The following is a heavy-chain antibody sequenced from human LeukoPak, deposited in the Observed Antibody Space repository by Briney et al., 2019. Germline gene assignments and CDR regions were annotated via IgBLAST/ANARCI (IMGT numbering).Heavy chain of an antibody. J-gene: IGHJ3*02. V-gene: IGHV4-59*01. CDR3: VRLQPNTGEWAFDI. D-gene: IGHD1-1*01. CDR2: ISNSGST. Sequence: SETLSLTCTVSSGSISGYYWSWIRQPPGEGLEWIGYISNSGSTNYNPSLKSRVTISVDTSKNQLSLKLSYVTAADTAVYHCVRLQPNTGEWAFDIWGQGTMVSVSS. CDR1: SGSISGYY.